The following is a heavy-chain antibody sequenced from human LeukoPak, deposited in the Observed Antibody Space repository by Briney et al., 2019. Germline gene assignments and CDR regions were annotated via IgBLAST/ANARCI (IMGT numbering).Heavy chain of an antibody. V-gene: IGHV3-21*01. D-gene: IGHD3-22*01. CDR2: ISSSSSYI. CDR1: GFTFSSYW. CDR3: ARGHYYDSSGYPDY. J-gene: IGHJ4*02. Sequence: GGSLRLSCAVSGFTFSSYWMHWVRQAPGKGLEWVSSISSSSSYIYYADSVKGRFTISRDNAKNSLYLQMNSLRAEDTAVYYCARGHYYDSSGYPDYWGQGTLVTVPS.